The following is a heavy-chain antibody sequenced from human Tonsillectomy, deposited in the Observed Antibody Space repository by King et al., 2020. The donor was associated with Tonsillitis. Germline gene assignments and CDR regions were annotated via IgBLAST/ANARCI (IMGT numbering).Heavy chain of an antibody. CDR1: GGSISSYY. CDR3: ARDLYYYDSSGYHNWFDP. V-gene: IGHV4-4*07. CDR2: IHTSGST. Sequence: QLQESGPGLVKPSETLSLTCTVSGGSISSYYCSCIRQPAGKGLEWIGRIHTSGSTNYKSSLKIRVTMSVDTSKNQFSLKLSSVTAADTAVYYCARDLYYYDSSGYHNWFDPWGQGTLVTVSS. D-gene: IGHD3-22*01. J-gene: IGHJ5*02.